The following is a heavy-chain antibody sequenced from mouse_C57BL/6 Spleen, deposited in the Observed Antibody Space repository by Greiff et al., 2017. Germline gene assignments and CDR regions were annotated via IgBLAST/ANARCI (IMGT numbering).Heavy chain of an antibody. J-gene: IGHJ1*03. CDR1: GYAFSSSW. V-gene: IGHV1-82*01. CDR2: LYPGDGDT. CDR3: AICGSSYPWYFDV. Sequence: QVQLQQSGPELVKPGASVKISCKASGYAFSSSWMNWVKQRPGKGLEWIGRLYPGDGDTNYNGKFKGKATLTADKSSSTAYMQLSSLTSEDSAVYFCAICGSSYPWYFDVWGTGTTVTVSS. D-gene: IGHD1-1*01.